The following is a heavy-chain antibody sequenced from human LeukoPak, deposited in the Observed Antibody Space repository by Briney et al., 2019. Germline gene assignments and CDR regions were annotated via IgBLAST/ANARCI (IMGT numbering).Heavy chain of an antibody. V-gene: IGHV3-23*01. D-gene: IGHD6-19*01. CDR2: ISGSGGST. CDR3: AKFRPVTSVAGTIFHY. CDR1: GFTFTSYA. Sequence: PGGSLRLSCAAYGFTFTSYAMSWVRQAPGKGLEWVSAISGSGGSTYYADSVKGRFTISRDNSKNTLYLQMNTLRAEDTAVYYCAKFRPVTSVAGTIFHYWGQGTLVTVSS. J-gene: IGHJ4*02.